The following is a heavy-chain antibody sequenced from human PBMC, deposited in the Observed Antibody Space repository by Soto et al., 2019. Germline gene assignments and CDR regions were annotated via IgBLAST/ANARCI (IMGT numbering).Heavy chain of an antibody. V-gene: IGHV1-46*01. J-gene: IGHJ5*02. CDR1: GYTFTSYY. CDR2: INPSGGST. Sequence: ASVKVSCKASGYTFTSYYIHWVRQAPGQGLEWMGIINPSGGSTSYAQKFQGRVSMTRDTSTSTVYMELSSLRSEDTAVYYCARASRSYYDFRFDPWGQGTLVTVPQ. CDR3: ARASRSYYDFRFDP. D-gene: IGHD1-26*01.